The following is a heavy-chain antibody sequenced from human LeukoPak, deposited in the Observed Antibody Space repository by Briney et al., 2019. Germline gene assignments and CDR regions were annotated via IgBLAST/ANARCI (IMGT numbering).Heavy chain of an antibody. V-gene: IGHV4-39*01. CDR3: ARQGYSSGWYGGD. CDR1: GGSISSSSYY. CDR2: IYYSGST. D-gene: IGHD6-19*01. J-gene: IGHJ4*02. Sequence: SETLSLTCTVSGGSISSSSYYWGWIRQPPGKGLEWIGSIYYSGSTYYNPSLKSRVTISVDTSKNQFSLKLSSVTAADTAVYYCARQGYSSGWYGGDWGQGTLVTVPS.